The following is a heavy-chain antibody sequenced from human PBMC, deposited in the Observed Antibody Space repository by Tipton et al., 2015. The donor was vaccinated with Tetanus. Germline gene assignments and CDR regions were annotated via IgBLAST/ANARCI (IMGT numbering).Heavy chain of an antibody. V-gene: IGHV3-23*04. J-gene: IGHJ4*02. CDR2: IRGNGVYT. CDR3: AKDLLIDYGDYGRFDY. Sequence: QLVQSGGGLVQPGGSLRLSCAVSGFTVSSNHMSWVRQAPGKGLEWVSLIRGNGVYTYYADSVKGRFTISRDNSKNTLYLQMNSLRVEDTAVYYCAKDLLIDYGDYGRFDYWGQGTLVTVSS. CDR1: GFTVSSNH. D-gene: IGHD4-17*01.